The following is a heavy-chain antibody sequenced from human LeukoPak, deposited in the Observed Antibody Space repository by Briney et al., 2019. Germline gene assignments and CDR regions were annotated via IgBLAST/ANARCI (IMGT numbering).Heavy chain of an antibody. CDR2: IYYSGST. CDR1: GGSISRYY. D-gene: IGHD3-16*02. J-gene: IGHJ2*01. CDR3: ARQCLSWYFDL. V-gene: IGHV4-59*08. Sequence: SSETLSLICTLSGGSISRYYWSWIPQPPGRGLVWIGYIYYSGSTNYNPSLKRRVTISVDTSKNQFSLKLSSVTAANTAAYYCARQCLSWYFDLWGRGTLVTVSS.